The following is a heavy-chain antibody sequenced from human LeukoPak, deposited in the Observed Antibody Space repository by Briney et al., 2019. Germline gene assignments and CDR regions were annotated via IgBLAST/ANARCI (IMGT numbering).Heavy chain of an antibody. Sequence: ASVKVSCKASGYTFTGYYMHWVRQAPGQGLEWMGWINPNSGGTNYAQKFQGRVTMTRDTSISTAYMELSRLRSDDTAVYYCAISGIAARPEIGYWGQGTLVTVSS. CDR1: GYTFTGYY. V-gene: IGHV1-2*02. CDR3: AISGIAARPEIGY. J-gene: IGHJ4*02. D-gene: IGHD6-6*01. CDR2: INPNSGGT.